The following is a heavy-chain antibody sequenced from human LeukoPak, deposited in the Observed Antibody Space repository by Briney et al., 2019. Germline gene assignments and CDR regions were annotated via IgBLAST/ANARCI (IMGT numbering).Heavy chain of an antibody. CDR3: VTTPFIVAGLSFDY. CDR1: GFTFSSFD. Sequence: GGSLRLSCSASGFTFSSFDMHWVRQAPGQGLEYVSAIRSNGGSTYYADSVKGRFTISRGNSKNTLYLQMSSLRAEDTAVYYCVTTPFIVAGLSFDYWGQGTLVTVCS. J-gene: IGHJ4*02. D-gene: IGHD6-19*01. V-gene: IGHV3-64D*09. CDR2: IRSNGGST.